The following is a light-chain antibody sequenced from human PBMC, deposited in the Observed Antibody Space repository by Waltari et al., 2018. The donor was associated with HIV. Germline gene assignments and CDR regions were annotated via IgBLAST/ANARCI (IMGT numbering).Light chain of an antibody. CDR2: GEN. CDR1: SVRRYY. J-gene: IGLJ3*02. CDR3: NSRDSSGHWF. Sequence: SSELAQDPAVSVALGQTVRITCQGYSVRRYYASWYQQKPGQAPVLVVYGENNRPSGIPDRFSGSSSGNTASLTIAGAQAEDEADYYCNSRDSSGHWFFGGGTKVTVL. V-gene: IGLV3-19*01.